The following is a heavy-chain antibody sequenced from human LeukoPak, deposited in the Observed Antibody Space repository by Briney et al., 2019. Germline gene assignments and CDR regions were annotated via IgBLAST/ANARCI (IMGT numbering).Heavy chain of an antibody. V-gene: IGHV3-9*01. CDR3: AKDIGRVDTASTYMDV. Sequence: GRSLRLSCAASGFTFDDYAMHWVRQAPGKGLEWVSGTSWNSFTIGYADSVKGRFTISRDNAKNSLYLQMNSLRVEDTALYYCAKDIGRVDTASTYMDVWGKGTTVTISS. CDR1: GFTFDDYA. CDR2: TSWNSFTI. J-gene: IGHJ6*03. D-gene: IGHD5-18*01.